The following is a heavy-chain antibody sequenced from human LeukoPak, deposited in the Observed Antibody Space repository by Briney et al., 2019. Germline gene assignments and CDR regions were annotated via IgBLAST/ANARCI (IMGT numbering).Heavy chain of an antibody. J-gene: IGHJ4*02. D-gene: IGHD5-18*01. V-gene: IGHV3-23*01. CDR2: ISGSGGST. CDR3: AKSPVDTAMARPFDY. CDR1: GFTFSSYA. Sequence: GSLRLSCAASGFTFSSYAMSWVRQAPGKGLEWVSAISGSGGSTYYADSVKGRFTISRDNSKNTPYLQMNSLRAEDTAVYYCAKSPVDTAMARPFDYWGQGTLGTVSS.